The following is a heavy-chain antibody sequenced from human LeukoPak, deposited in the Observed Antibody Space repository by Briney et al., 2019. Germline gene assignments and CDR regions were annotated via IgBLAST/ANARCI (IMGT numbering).Heavy chain of an antibody. CDR1: GGSFSGYY. D-gene: IGHD3-22*01. J-gene: IGHJ4*02. V-gene: IGHV4-4*07. CDR2: IYTSGST. Sequence: PSETLSLTCAVYGGSFSGYYWSWIRQPAGKGLEWIGRIYTSGSTNYNPSLKSRVTISYTSKNQFSLKLNSVTAADTAVYYCARDTAYYYDGFDYWGQGTLVTVSS. CDR3: ARDTAYYYDGFDY.